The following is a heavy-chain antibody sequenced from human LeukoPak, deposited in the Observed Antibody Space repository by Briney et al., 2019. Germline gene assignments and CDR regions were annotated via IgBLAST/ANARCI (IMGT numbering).Heavy chain of an antibody. CDR1: GYTFTSYD. CDR2: MNPNSGNT. Sequence: ASVKVSCKGSGYTFTSYDINWVRQATGQGLGWMGWMNPNSGNTGYAQKFQGRVTMTRNTSISTAYMELSSLRSEDTAVYYCARGRRVVVPAAMGYWGQGTLVTVSS. J-gene: IGHJ4*02. D-gene: IGHD2-2*01. V-gene: IGHV1-8*01. CDR3: ARGRRVVVPAAMGY.